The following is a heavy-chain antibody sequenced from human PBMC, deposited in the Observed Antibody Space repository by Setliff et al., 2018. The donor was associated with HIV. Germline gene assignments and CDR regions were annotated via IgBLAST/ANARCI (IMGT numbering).Heavy chain of an antibody. J-gene: IGHJ3*02. D-gene: IGHD2-2*01. V-gene: IGHV4-4*07. CDR3: AKTVPHSTAQDAFDI. CDR2: ISNSGKT. CDR1: GGSISSHY. Sequence: SETLSLTCTVSGGSISSHYWSWIRQPAGKGLEWIGHISNSGKTYYNPSLNSRVTLSADTSKNQLSLRLSSVTAVDTGVYYCAKTVPHSTAQDAFDIWGQGTMVTVSS.